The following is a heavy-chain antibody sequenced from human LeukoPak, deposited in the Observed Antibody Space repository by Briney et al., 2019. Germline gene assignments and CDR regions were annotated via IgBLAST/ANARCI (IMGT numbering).Heavy chain of an antibody. CDR1: GYTFTGYY. V-gene: IGHV1-2*02. CDR3: ARGGPYDYIWWSYRFLSD. J-gene: IGHJ4*02. D-gene: IGHD3-16*02. Sequence: ASVKVSCKASGYTFTGYYMHWVRQAPGQGLEWMGGINPNSGGTNYAQTFHGRASMTRDTSINTAYMDVSRQTSDDTAVYYCARGGPYDYIWWSYRFLSDWGQGTLVTVSS. CDR2: INPNSGGT.